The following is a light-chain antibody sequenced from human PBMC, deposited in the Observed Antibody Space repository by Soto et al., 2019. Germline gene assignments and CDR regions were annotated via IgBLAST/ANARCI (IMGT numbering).Light chain of an antibody. V-gene: IGKV1-33*01. Sequence: DIQMTQSPSSLSASVGDRVTITCHASQDISNYLNWYQQKPGKAPKLLIYDASNLETGVPSRFSGSGSGTEFTCTISSQQPAEIATYYCQQDDNLLVYTFGPGTKGDIK. CDR3: QQDDNLLVYT. CDR1: QDISNY. J-gene: IGKJ3*01. CDR2: DAS.